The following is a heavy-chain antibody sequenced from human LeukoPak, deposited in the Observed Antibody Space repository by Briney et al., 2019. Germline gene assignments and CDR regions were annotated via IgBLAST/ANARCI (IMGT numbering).Heavy chain of an antibody. CDR1: GGPISNSMTY. V-gene: IGHV4-61*05. CDR2: IYYSGST. Sequence: PSETLSLTCTVSGGPISNSMTYWGWIRQPPGKGLEWIGYIYYSGSTNYNPSLKSRVTISVDTSKNQFSLKLSSVTAADTAVYYCARRLLSSSWAYNWFDPWGQGTLVTVSS. CDR3: ARRLLSSSWAYNWFDP. D-gene: IGHD6-13*01. J-gene: IGHJ5*02.